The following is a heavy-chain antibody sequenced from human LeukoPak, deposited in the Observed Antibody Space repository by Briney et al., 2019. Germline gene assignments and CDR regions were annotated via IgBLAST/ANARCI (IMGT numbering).Heavy chain of an antibody. CDR2: IYYSGST. J-gene: IGHJ4*02. CDR3: ARASWIQLWSTYYFDY. Sequence: SETLSLTCTVSGDSISSSSYYWSWIRQPPGKGLEWIGYIYYSGSTNYNPSLKSRVTISVDTSKNQFSLKLSSVTAADTAVYYCARASWIQLWSTYYFDYWGQGTLVTVSS. D-gene: IGHD5-18*01. CDR1: GDSISSSSYY. V-gene: IGHV4-61*01.